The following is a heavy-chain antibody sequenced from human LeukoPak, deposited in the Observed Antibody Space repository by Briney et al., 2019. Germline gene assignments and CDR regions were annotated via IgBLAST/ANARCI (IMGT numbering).Heavy chain of an antibody. CDR1: GGSINSGVYY. D-gene: IGHD2-15*01. V-gene: IGHV4-61*02. J-gene: IGHJ6*03. CDR3: ARAREYCSGGSCYRKDYYYYMDV. Sequence: ASETLSLTCTVSGGSINSGVYYWSWIRQPAGKGLEWIGRIYTNGNSDYDPSLESRVTISLDTSKNQFSLRLNSVTAADTAVYYCARAREYCSGGSCYRKDYYYYMDVWGKGTTVTVSS. CDR2: IYTNGNS.